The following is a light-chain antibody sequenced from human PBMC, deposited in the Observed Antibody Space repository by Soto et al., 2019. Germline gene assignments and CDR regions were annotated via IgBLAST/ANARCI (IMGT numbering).Light chain of an antibody. CDR2: DTS. J-gene: IGKJ1*01. CDR3: QERKILLRR. CDR1: QGVSSE. Sequence: ENVLTQSPATLSLYPGQRATLSCRASQGVSSELAWYQQKPGQAPRLLIFDTSNRATGIPARFSGSESGTDFTLTISCLEPEDFAVYYSQERKILLRRFCQGTKVDIK. V-gene: IGKV3-11*01.